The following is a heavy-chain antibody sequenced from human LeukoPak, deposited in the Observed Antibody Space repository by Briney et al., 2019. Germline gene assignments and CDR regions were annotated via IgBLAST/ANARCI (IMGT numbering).Heavy chain of an antibody. CDR1: GYTFTSYG. J-gene: IGHJ4*02. CDR3: ATRDPYSSSQFDY. V-gene: IGHV1-18*01. D-gene: IGHD6-6*01. Sequence: ASVKVSCKASGYTFTSYGISWVRQAPGQGLEWMGWISAYNGNTNYAQKFQGRVTMTRDTSISTAYMELSRLRSDDTAVYYCATRDPYSSSQFDYWGQGTLVTVSS. CDR2: ISAYNGNT.